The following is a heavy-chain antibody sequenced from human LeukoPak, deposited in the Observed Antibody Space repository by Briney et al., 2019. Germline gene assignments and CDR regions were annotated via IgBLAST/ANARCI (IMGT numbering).Heavy chain of an antibody. V-gene: IGHV4-34*01. D-gene: IGHD2-2*01. CDR2: INHSGST. J-gene: IGHJ6*03. Sequence: SETLSLTCAVYGGSFSGYYWSWIRQPPGKGLEWIGEINHSGSTNYNPSLKSRVTISVDTSKNQFSLKLSSVTAADTAVYYCARHNSWSSSTVPHYMDVWGKGTTVTVSS. CDR1: GGSFSGYY. CDR3: ARHNSWSSSTVPHYMDV.